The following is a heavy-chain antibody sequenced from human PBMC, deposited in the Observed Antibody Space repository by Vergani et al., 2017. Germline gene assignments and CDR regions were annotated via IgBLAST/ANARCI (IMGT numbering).Heavy chain of an antibody. CDR3: AGVPVLEWELLREYYFDY. CDR2: IYYSGST. J-gene: IGHJ4*02. CDR1: GGSISSSSYY. V-gene: IGHV4-39*07. D-gene: IGHD1-26*01. Sequence: QLQLQESGPGLVKPSETLSLTCTVSGGSISSSSYYWGWIRQPPGKGLEWIGSIYYSGSTYYNPSLKSRVTISVDTSKNQFSLKLSSVTAADTAVYYCAGVPVLEWELLREYYFDYWGQGTLVTVSS.